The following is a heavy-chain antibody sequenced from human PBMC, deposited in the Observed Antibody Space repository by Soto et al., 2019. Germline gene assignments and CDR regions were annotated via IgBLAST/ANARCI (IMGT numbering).Heavy chain of an antibody. J-gene: IGHJ4*02. CDR1: GGSISSGGYY. D-gene: IGHD3-3*01. Sequence: QVQLQESGPGLVKPSQTLSLTCTVSGGSISSGGYYWTWIRQHPGKGLEWMGYIYYSGTTYYNPSLKSRLTISGDTSKIQFSRKLSSVTAADTAVYYCAGEPTIWCQGTLVSVSS. V-gene: IGHV4-31*03. CDR3: AGEPTI. CDR2: IYYSGTT.